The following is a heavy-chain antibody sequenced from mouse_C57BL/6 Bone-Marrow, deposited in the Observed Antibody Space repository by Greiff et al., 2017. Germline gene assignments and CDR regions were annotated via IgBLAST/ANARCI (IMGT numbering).Heavy chain of an antibody. V-gene: IGHV1-80*01. J-gene: IGHJ3*01. CDR1: GYAFSSYW. D-gene: IGHD1-1*01. CDR3: ARVDYYDSLSWFAY. CDR2: IYPGDGDT. Sequence: QVQLQQSGAELVKPGASVKISCKASGYAFSSYWMNWVKQRPGQGLEWIGQIYPGDGDTKYNGKFKGKATLTADQSSSTAYMPLSSLSSEDSAVYFCARVDYYDSLSWFAYWGQGTLVTVSA.